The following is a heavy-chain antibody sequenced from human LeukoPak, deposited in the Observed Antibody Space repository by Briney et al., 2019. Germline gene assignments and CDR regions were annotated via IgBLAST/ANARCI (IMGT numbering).Heavy chain of an antibody. CDR1: GGTFSSYA. D-gene: IGHD1-7*01. CDR3: ARDHWDYLDAFDI. V-gene: IGHV1-69*05. J-gene: IGHJ3*02. CDR2: IIPIFGTA. Sequence: ASVKVSCKASGGTFSSYAISWVRQAPGQGLEWMGGIIPIFGTANYAQKFQGRVTITTDESTSTAYMELRSLRSDDTAVYYCARDHWDYLDAFDIWGQGTMVTVSS.